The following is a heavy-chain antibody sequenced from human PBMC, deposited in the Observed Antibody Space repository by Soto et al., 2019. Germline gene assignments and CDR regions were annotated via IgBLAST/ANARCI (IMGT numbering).Heavy chain of an antibody. V-gene: IGHV3-48*02. CDR3: ARAQGYNYGMDV. CDR1: GFTFSTYR. J-gene: IGHJ6*02. Sequence: EVQLVESGGGLVQPGGSLRLSCAASGFTFSTYRMNWVRQAPGKGLEWVSYISSSSNTIYYADSVKGRSTISRDNAKNSLYLQMNSLRDEDTAVYYCARAQGYNYGMDVWGQGTTVTVSS. CDR2: ISSSSNTI.